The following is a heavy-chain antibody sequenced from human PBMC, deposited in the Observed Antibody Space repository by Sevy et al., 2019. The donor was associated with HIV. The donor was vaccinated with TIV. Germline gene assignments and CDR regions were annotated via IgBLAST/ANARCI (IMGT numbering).Heavy chain of an antibody. CDR3: VRETGGSGSAGFFGD. V-gene: IGHV3-30*03. Sequence: GGSLRLSRAASGFTVTNYVIHWVRQAPGKGLEWVALISVDGTNKQYADSVKGRFTISRDDPKNTVYVEMTSLTVEDTDLYYCVRETGGSGSAGFFGDWGQGTLVTVSS. CDR2: ISVDGTNK. D-gene: IGHD3-22*01. CDR1: GFTVTNYV. J-gene: IGHJ4*02.